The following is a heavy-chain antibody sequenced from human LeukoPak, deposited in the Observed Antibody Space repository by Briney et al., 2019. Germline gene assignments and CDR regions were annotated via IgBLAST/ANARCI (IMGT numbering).Heavy chain of an antibody. V-gene: IGHV3-30-3*01. CDR1: GFTFSSYA. CDR3: ARSKEYYFDY. CDR2: ISYDGSNK. Sequence: GGSLRLSCAASGFTFSSYAMHWVRQAPGKGLEWVAVISYDGSNKYYADSVKGRFTISRDNSKNTLYLQMNSLRAEDTAVYYCARSKEYYFDYWGQGTLVTVSS. J-gene: IGHJ4*02.